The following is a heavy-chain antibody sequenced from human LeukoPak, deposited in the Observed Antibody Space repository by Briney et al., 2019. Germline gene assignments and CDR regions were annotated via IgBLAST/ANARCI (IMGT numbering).Heavy chain of an antibody. Sequence: PGGSLRLSCAASGFTFSSYAMSWVRQAPGKGLEWVSAISGSGGSTYYADSVKGRFTISRDNSKNTLYLQMNSLRAEDTAVYYCAKDRGIAAAVLLVKIDYWGQGTLVTVSS. V-gene: IGHV3-23*01. CDR3: AKDRGIAAAVLLVKIDY. J-gene: IGHJ4*02. CDR2: ISGSGGST. D-gene: IGHD6-13*01. CDR1: GFTFSSYA.